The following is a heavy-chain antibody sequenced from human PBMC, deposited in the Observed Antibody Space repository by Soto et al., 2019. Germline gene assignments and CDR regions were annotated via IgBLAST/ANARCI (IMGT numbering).Heavy chain of an antibody. CDR2: ILYDGSNK. CDR3: AKDRGALRWSEEHYYFDY. J-gene: IGHJ4*02. CDR1: TFTFSSYG. V-gene: IGHV3-30*18. D-gene: IGHD4-17*01. Sequence: GGSLRLSCAASTFTFSSYGMHWVRQAPGKGLEWVAVILYDGSNKYYADSVKGRFSISRDNSKSTLYLQMNSLRAEDTAVYYCAKDRGALRWSEEHYYFDYWGQGTLVTVSS.